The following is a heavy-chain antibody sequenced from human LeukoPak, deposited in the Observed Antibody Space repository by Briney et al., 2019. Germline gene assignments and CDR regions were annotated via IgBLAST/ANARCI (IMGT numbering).Heavy chain of an antibody. V-gene: IGHV3-66*01. D-gene: IGHD2-15*01. CDR3: AREWVAPRGYYYYYMDV. Sequence: PGGSLRLSCAASGFTVSSNYMSWVRQAPGKGLEWVSVIHSGGSTYYADSVKGRFTISRDNSKNTLYLQMNSLRAEDTAVYYCAREWVAPRGYYYYYMDVWGKGTTVTISS. J-gene: IGHJ6*03. CDR1: GFTVSSNY. CDR2: IHSGGST.